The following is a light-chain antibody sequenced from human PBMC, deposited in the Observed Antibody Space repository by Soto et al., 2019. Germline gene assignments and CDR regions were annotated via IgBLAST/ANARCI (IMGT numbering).Light chain of an antibody. J-gene: IGKJ2*01. Sequence: DIQMTQSPSTLSASVGDSVTITCRASQSINSLVAWYQQHPGKAPKLLIHDAASLENGVPSRFRGSGSGTGFTLTITSLQPDDFATYYCLQYDHYSTFGQGTKLEI. CDR3: LQYDHYST. CDR1: QSINSL. V-gene: IGKV1-5*01. CDR2: DAA.